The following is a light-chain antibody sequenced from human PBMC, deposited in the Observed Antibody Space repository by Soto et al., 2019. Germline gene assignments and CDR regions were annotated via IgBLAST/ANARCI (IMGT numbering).Light chain of an antibody. CDR3: QQTYSTPGT. CDR2: AAS. V-gene: IGKV1-39*01. J-gene: IGKJ1*01. CDR1: QTIITY. Sequence: DIQMTQSPSSLSASVGDRVTITCRSSQTIITYLNWYQQKPGKAPKLLIYAASSLQSGVPSRFSGSGSGTDFTLTISSLQPEDFATYYCQQTYSTPGTSGQGSEVEIK.